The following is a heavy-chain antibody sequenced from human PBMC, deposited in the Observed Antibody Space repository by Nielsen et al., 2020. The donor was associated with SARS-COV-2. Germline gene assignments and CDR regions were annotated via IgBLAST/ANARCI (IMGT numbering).Heavy chain of an antibody. D-gene: IGHD3-10*01. CDR2: IRYSGST. CDR3: ARPQPSYYYGSGSYSA. Sequence: SETLSLTCTVSGGSISSGGYYWSWIRQPPGKGLEWIGYIRYSGSTNYNPSLKSRVTISVDTSKNQFSLKLSSVTAADTAVYYCARPQPSYYYGSGSYSAWGQGTLVTVSS. V-gene: IGHV4-61*08. CDR1: GGSISSGGYY. J-gene: IGHJ5*02.